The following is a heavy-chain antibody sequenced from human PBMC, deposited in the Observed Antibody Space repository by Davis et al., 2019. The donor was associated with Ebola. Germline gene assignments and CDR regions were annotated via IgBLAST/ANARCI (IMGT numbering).Heavy chain of an antibody. CDR3: ASIAVAGDYGMDV. J-gene: IGHJ6*02. Sequence: GGSLRLSCAASGFTFSDYYMSWIRQAPGKGLEWVSYISSSSSYTNYADSVKGRFTISRDNAKNSLYLQMNSLRAEDTAVYYCASIAVAGDYGMDVWGQGTTVTVSS. V-gene: IGHV3-11*06. D-gene: IGHD6-19*01. CDR1: GFTFSDYY. CDR2: ISSSSSYT.